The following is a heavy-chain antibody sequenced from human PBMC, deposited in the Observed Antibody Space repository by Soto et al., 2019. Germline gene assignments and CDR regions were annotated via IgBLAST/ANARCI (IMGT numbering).Heavy chain of an antibody. CDR1: GYSFTSYW. D-gene: IGHD2-2*02. Sequence: GESLKISCQGSGYSFTSYWIGWVRQMPGKGLEWMGIIYPGDSDTRYSPSFQGQVTISADKSISTAYLQWSSLKASDTAMYYCARRYCSSTSCYINGWFDPWGQGTLVTVSS. CDR3: ARRYCSSTSCYINGWFDP. V-gene: IGHV5-51*01. CDR2: IYPGDSDT. J-gene: IGHJ5*02.